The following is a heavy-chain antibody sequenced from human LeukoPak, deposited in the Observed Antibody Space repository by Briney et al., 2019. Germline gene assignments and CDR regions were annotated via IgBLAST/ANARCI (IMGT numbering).Heavy chain of an antibody. D-gene: IGHD3-16*02. V-gene: IGHV3-21*01. Sequence: PGGSLRLSCAASGFTFSSYSMNWVRQAPGKGLEWVSSISSSSYIYYADSVKGRFTISRDNAKNSLYLQMNSLRAEDTAVYYCARDSDYVWGSYREDDAFDIWGQGTMVTVSS. CDR2: ISSSSYI. J-gene: IGHJ3*02. CDR1: GFTFSSYS. CDR3: ARDSDYVWGSYREDDAFDI.